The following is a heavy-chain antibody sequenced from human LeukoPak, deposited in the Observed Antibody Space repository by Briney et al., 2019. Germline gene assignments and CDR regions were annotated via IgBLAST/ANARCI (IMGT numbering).Heavy chain of an antibody. J-gene: IGHJ4*02. CDR2: VFYNGIT. D-gene: IGHD5-24*01. CDR3: ASLLSTSQITGFDY. Sequence: PSETLSLTCTVSGGSISSHDYYWAWIRQSPGKGLEWIGIVFYNGITYYNPSLKSRVALSVDTSKDQFSLDLTSVTGADAALYYCASLLSTSQITGFDYWGQGILVTVSS. V-gene: IGHV4-39*01. CDR1: GGSISSHDYY.